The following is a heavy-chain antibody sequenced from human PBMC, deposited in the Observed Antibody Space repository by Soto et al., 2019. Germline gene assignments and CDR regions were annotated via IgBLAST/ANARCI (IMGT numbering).Heavy chain of an antibody. CDR3: ARQDPNNWFDP. Sequence: QLQLQESGPGLVKPSETLSLTCTVSGGSISSSSYYWGWIRQPPGKGLEWIGSIYYSGSTYYNPSLKSRVTISVDTSKNQFSLKLSSVTAADTAVYYCARQDPNNWFDPWGQGTLVTVSS. CDR1: GGSISSSSYY. V-gene: IGHV4-39*01. CDR2: IYYSGST. J-gene: IGHJ5*02.